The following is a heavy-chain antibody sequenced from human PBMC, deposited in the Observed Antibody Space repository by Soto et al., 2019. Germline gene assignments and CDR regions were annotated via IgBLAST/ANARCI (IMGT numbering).Heavy chain of an antibody. Sequence: KASETLSLTCAVYGGSFSGSYWSWIRQPPGKGLEWIGEINHSGSTNYKSSLKSRVTISVDTSKNQFSLKLNSVTAADTAVYYCARQREPRGLFARTPGMDVWGQGTTVTVSS. CDR3: ARQREPRGLFARTPGMDV. CDR2: INHSGST. D-gene: IGHD1-1*01. J-gene: IGHJ6*02. V-gene: IGHV4-34*01. CDR1: GGSFSGSY.